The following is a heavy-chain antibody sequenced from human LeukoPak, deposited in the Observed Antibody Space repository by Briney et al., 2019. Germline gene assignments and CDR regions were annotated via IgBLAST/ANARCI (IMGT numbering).Heavy chain of an antibody. J-gene: IGHJ3*02. CDR1: GFTFSSYS. CDR3: SRATGHQLYDGSGYAAFDI. Sequence: PGGSLRLSCAASGFTFSSYSMNWVRQAPGPGLEGVSSISSSSGYIYYADSVKGRFTVPRHNANNSLYLQMNSLRAQAPAVYYCSRATGHQLYDGSGYAAFDIWGQGTMVTV. CDR2: ISSSSGYI. D-gene: IGHD3-22*01. V-gene: IGHV3-21*01.